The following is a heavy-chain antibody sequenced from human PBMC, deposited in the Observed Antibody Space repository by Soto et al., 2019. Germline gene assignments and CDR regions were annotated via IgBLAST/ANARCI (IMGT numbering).Heavy chain of an antibody. CDR2: ISYDGSNK. J-gene: IGHJ6*02. D-gene: IGHD2-2*01. Sequence: QVQLVESGGGVVQPGRSLRLSCAASGFTFSSYGMHWVRQAPGKGLEWVAVISYDGSNKYYADSVKGRFTISRDNSKNTLYLQMNSLRAEDTAVYYCAKDLAVPAALRYYYCGMDVWGQGTTVTVSS. CDR1: GFTFSSYG. V-gene: IGHV3-30*18. CDR3: AKDLAVPAALRYYYCGMDV.